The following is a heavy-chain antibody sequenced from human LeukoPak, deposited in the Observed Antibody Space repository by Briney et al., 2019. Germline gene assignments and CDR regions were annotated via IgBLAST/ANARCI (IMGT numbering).Heavy chain of an antibody. CDR2: ISSSSTTI. D-gene: IGHD1-14*01. CDR3: ARVRDAYNYFHY. CDR1: GFTFSSYS. J-gene: IGHJ4*02. V-gene: IGHV3-48*01. Sequence: GGSLRLSCAASGFTFSSYSMNWVRQAPGKGLGWVSYISSSSTTIYYADSVKGRFTISRDNAKNSLYLQMNSLRAEDTAVYYCARVRDAYNYFHYWGQGTLVTVSS.